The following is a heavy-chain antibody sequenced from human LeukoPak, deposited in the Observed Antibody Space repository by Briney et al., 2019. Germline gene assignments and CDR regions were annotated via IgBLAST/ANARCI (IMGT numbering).Heavy chain of an antibody. CDR1: GFTLSSYE. V-gene: IGHV3-48*03. J-gene: IGHJ6*03. CDR2: ISSSGSTI. CDR3: ASWPFLAYCGGDCYLDV. D-gene: IGHD2-21*01. Sequence: GGSLRLSCAASGFTLSSYEMNWVRQAPGKGLEWVSYISSSGSTIYYADSVKGRFTISRDNAKNSLYLQMNSLRAEDAAVYYCASWPFLAYCGGDCYLDVSGKGTTVTVSS.